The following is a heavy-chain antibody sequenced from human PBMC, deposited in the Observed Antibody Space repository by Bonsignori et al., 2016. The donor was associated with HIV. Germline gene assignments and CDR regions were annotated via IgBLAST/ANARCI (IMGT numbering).Heavy chain of an antibody. CDR3: ARDFKLHWGTPPWYFDL. CDR1: GSSIATDYY. V-gene: IGHV4-38-2*02. CDR2: VYQSGTT. J-gene: IGHJ2*01. D-gene: IGHD3-16*01. Sequence: QVQLQESGPGLVEPSETLSLTCTVSGSSIATDYYWAWVRHTPGKGLEWIGSVYQSGTTYINPSLKGRATISVDTSNNKFSLRMTSVTVEDAAVYYCARDFKLHWGTPPWYFDLWGRGTLVTVSS.